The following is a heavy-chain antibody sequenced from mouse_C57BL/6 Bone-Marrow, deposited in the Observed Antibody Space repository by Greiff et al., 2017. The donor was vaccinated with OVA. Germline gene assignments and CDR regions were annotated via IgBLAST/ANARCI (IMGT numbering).Heavy chain of an antibody. CDR1: GYTFTNYW. CDR3: ARYPYDYDNAMDY. D-gene: IGHD2-4*01. V-gene: IGHV1-63*01. Sequence: QVQLQQSGAELVRPRTSVKMSCKASGYTFTNYWIGWAKQRPGHGLEWIGDIYPGGGYPNYNEKFKGKATLTADKSSSTAYMQFSSLTSEDSAIYYYARYPYDYDNAMDYWGQGTSVTVSS. J-gene: IGHJ4*01. CDR2: IYPGGGYP.